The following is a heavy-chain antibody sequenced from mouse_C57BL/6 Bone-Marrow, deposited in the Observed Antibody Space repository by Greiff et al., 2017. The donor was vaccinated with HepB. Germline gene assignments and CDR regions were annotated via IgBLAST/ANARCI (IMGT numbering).Heavy chain of an antibody. CDR1: GYTFTSYT. CDR2: INPSSGYT. Sequence: VHLVESGAELARPGASVKMSCKASGYTFTSYTMHWVKQRPGQGLEWIGYINPSSGYTKYNHKFKDKATLTADKSSRTTYMQLSSLTSEASAVYYCARGFITTVVGYWGQGTTLTVSS. V-gene: IGHV1-4*01. J-gene: IGHJ2*01. CDR3: ARGFITTVVGY. D-gene: IGHD1-1*01.